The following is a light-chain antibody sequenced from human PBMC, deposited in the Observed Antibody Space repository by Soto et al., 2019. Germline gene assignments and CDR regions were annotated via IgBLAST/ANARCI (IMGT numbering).Light chain of an antibody. Sequence: DIQMTQSPSSLSASVGDRVTITCQASPDISNKLHWYQVKPGKTPKLLIYDAPNLETGVPTRFSGSGSGTDFTFTINSLAPEDVATYDDQQYDDHPRTYGQGTKLQVK. V-gene: IGKV1-33*01. CDR3: QQYDDHPRT. CDR1: PDISNK. CDR2: DAP. J-gene: IGKJ2*01.